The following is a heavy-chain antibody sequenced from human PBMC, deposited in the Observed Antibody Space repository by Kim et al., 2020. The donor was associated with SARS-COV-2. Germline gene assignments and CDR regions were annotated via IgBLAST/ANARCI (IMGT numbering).Heavy chain of an antibody. Sequence: TTANPSLRRRRTMSLDTSRNQFSLKLASVTAADTAVYYCARDATGTAGFDPWGQGTLVTVSS. CDR2: T. D-gene: IGHD1-7*01. V-gene: IGHV4-4*06. CDR3: ARDATGTAGFDP. J-gene: IGHJ5*02.